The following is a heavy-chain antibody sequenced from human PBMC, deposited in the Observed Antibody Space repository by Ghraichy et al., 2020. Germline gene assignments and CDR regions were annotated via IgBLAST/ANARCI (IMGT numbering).Heavy chain of an antibody. D-gene: IGHD3-10*01. CDR1: GYIFTSYW. Sequence: GESLNISCKGSGYIFTSYWFSWVRQVPGKGLEWIGRIDPSDSYTKYNPSFQGHVSISADKSSSTAYLHWSTLKASDSAVYFCARVWLRELFAGFDAWGQGAQVTVSS. V-gene: IGHV5-10-1*01. CDR2: IDPSDSYT. J-gene: IGHJ5*02. CDR3: ARVWLRELFAGFDA.